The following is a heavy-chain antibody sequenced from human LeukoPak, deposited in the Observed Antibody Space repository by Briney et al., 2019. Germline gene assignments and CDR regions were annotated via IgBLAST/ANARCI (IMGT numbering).Heavy chain of an antibody. CDR2: ISSSSSYI. CDR3: ASRGRYAPSY. J-gene: IGHJ4*02. V-gene: IGHV3-21*01. D-gene: IGHD3-16*01. CDR1: GFTFSSYS. Sequence: GGSLRLSCAASGFTFSSYSMTWVRQAPGKGLEWVSSISSSSSYIYYADSVKGRFTISRDNAKNSLYLQMNSLRAEDTAVYYCASRGRYAPSYWGQGTLVTVSS.